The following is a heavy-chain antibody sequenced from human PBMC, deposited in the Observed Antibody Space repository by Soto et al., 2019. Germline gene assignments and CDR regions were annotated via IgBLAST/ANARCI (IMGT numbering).Heavy chain of an antibody. CDR3: ATYYYGSGPEYYFDY. D-gene: IGHD3-10*01. CDR2: IYYSGST. J-gene: IGHJ4*02. Sequence: PSETLSLTCTVSGGSMSEYFWSWIRQSPGKGLEWIGYIYYSGSTYYNPSLKGRITISVDTSKNQFSLKLSSVTAADTAMYYYATYYYGSGPEYYFDYWGQGTLVTVSS. V-gene: IGHV4-30-4*01. CDR1: GGSMSEYF.